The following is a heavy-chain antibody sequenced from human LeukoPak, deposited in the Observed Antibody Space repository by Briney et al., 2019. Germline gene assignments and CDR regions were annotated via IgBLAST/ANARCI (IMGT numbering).Heavy chain of an antibody. CDR1: GYTFTSYD. CDR3: AREYYYDSSGKTNAFDI. CDR2: MNPNSGNT. Sequence: ASVKVSCKASGYTFTSYDINWVRQAPGQGLEWMGWMNPNSGNTGYAQKFQGKVTITRNTSISTAYMELSSLRSEDTAVYYCAREYYYDSSGKTNAFDIWGQGTMVTVSS. D-gene: IGHD3-22*01. V-gene: IGHV1-8*03. J-gene: IGHJ3*02.